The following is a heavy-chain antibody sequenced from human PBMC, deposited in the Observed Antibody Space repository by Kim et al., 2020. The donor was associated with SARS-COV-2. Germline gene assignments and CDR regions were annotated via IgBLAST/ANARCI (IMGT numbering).Heavy chain of an antibody. V-gene: IGHV3-64*01. Sequence: GGSLRLSCAASGFTFSSYAMHWVRQAPGKGLEYVSAISSNGGSTYYANSVKGRFTISRDNSKNTLYLQMGSLRAEDMAVYYCARVRSAAMVTFSDYWGQGTLVTVSS. D-gene: IGHD5-18*01. CDR3: ARVRSAAMVTFSDY. J-gene: IGHJ4*02. CDR2: ISSNGGST. CDR1: GFTFSSYA.